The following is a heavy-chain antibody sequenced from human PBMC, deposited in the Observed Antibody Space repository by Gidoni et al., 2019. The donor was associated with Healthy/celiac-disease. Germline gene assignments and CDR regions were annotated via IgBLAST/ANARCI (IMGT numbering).Heavy chain of an antibody. J-gene: IGHJ4*02. CDR1: GFTFSSAA. CDR3: ARDWSLTMVRGVIH. D-gene: IGHD3-10*01. CDR2: ISYDGSNK. Sequence: QVQLVESGGGVVQPGRSLRLSCAASGFTFSSAAMHWVRQAPGKGLEWVSVISYDGSNKYYADSVNGRFTTSRDKSKNTLYLQMNSLRAEDTAVYYCARDWSLTMVRGVIHWGQGTLVTVSS. V-gene: IGHV3-30-3*01.